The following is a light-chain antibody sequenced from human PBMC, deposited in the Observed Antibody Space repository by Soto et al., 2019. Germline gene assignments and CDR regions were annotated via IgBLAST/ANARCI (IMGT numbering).Light chain of an antibody. V-gene: IGKV1-5*01. Sequence: DIQMPQSPSTLSASVGASVTITCRASQSISSWLAWYQQKPGKHPKLLIYDASSLESGVPSRFSGSGSGTEFTLTISSLQPDDFATYYCQQYNSYSTFGQGTKVDIK. J-gene: IGKJ1*01. CDR1: QSISSW. CDR2: DAS. CDR3: QQYNSYST.